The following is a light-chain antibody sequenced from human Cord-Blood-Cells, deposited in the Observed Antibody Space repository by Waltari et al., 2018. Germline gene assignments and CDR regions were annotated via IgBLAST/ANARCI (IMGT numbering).Light chain of an antibody. J-gene: IGLJ1*01. CDR3: AAWDDSLSGYV. CDR2: RNN. V-gene: IGLV1-47*01. Sequence: QSVLTQPPSASGTPGQRFTIPCSGRRSNTGSNYVYWYQQPPGTPPKLLIYRNNQRPSGVPDRFSGSKSGTSASLAISGLRSEDEADYYCAAWDDSLSGYVFGTGTKVTVL. CDR1: RSNTGSNY.